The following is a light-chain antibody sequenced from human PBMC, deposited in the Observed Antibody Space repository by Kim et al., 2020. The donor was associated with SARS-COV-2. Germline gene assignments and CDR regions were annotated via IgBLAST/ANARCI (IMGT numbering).Light chain of an antibody. CDR1: KLGDKY. V-gene: IGLV3-1*01. Sequence: SYELTQPPSVSVSPGQTASISCSGDKLGDKYACWYQQRPRQSPVLVIYEDTRRPSGIPERFSASTSGNTATLTISGTQAMDEADYYCQAWDSTTVIFGGGTQLTVL. J-gene: IGLJ2*01. CDR3: QAWDSTTVI. CDR2: EDT.